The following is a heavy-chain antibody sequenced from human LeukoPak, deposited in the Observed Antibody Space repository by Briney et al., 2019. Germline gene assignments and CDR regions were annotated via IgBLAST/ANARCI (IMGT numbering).Heavy chain of an antibody. D-gene: IGHD3-3*01. V-gene: IGHV1-46*01. CDR1: GYTFTSYY. CDR2: INPSGGST. J-gene: IGHJ4*02. CDR3: ARGRRSYDFWSGYRNY. Sequence: GASVKVSCKASGYTFTSYYMHWVRQAPGQGLEWMGIINPSGGSTSYAQKFQGRVTMTRDMSTSTVYMELSSLRSEDTAVYYCARGRRSYDFWSGYRNYWGQGTLVTVSS.